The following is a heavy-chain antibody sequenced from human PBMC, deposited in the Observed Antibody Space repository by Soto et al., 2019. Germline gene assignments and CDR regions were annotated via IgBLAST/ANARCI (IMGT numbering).Heavy chain of an antibody. D-gene: IGHD6-6*01. CDR1: GFPPNSNRVG. J-gene: IGHJ4*02. CDR3: AHREDSSKYEY. CDR2: VYWNDEK. Sequence: GAGPTLVNPTQTLTLTCTCSGFPPNSNRVGVAWIRQPPGKALEWLGIVYWNDEKRYSTSLKNRLTITKDTSTSQVFLKMTNMDSADTGTYFCAHREDSSKYEYWGPGILVTVSS. V-gene: IGHV2-5*01.